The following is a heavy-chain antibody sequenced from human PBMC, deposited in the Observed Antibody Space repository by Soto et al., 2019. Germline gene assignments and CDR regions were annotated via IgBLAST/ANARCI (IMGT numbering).Heavy chain of an antibody. CDR1: GFRFSNYW. CDR2: INQDGSEK. D-gene: IGHD2-2*01. V-gene: IGHV3-7*01. Sequence: GGSLRLSCVASGFRFSNYWMSWVRQAPGKGLEWVANINQDGSEKYYVDSVKGRFTISRDNAKNSLYLQMNSLRAEDTAVYYCASAFYPGAAMPGDPHGAVDYWGQGTLVTVSS. J-gene: IGHJ4*02. CDR3: ASAFYPGAAMPGDPHGAVDY.